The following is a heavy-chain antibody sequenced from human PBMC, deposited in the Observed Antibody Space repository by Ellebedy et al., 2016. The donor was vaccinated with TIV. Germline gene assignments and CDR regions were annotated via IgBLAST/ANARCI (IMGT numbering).Heavy chain of an antibody. D-gene: IGHD6-19*01. CDR2: INHSGTT. CDR1: GYSIISAYY. CDR3: AGAGW. V-gene: IGHV4-38-2*02. J-gene: IGHJ4*02. Sequence: SETLSLXXSVSGYSIISAYYWGWVRQSPGQGLEWIGNINHSGTTYSNPSLRSRVTLSVDTSKNQFSLDLYSVTAADTAVYYCAGAGWWGQGALVTVSS.